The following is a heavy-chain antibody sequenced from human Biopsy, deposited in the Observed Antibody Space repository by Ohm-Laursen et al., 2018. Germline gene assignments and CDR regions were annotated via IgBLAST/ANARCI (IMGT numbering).Heavy chain of an antibody. CDR3: ATFRASWDTTQGGDY. Sequence: TLSLTCTVSGVSISVDGYYWAWIRHLPGKGLDWIGNFYHSGTTYYNPSLKSRLTMSVDTSKNEFSLRLRSVTAADTAVYFCATFRASWDTTQGGDYWGQGTLVTVSS. CDR1: GVSISVDGYY. J-gene: IGHJ4*02. D-gene: IGHD1-26*01. CDR2: FYHSGTT. V-gene: IGHV4-31*03.